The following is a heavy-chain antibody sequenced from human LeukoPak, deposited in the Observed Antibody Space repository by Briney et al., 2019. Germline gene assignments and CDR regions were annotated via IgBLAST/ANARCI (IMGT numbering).Heavy chain of an antibody. J-gene: IGHJ4*02. CDR2: IYHSGST. Sequence: PSETLSLTCAVSGGSISSGGYSWSWIRQPPGKGLEWIGYIYHSGSTYYNPSLKSRVTISVDRSKNQFSLKLSSVTAADTAVYYCARARPWLAYGYFDYWGQGTLVTVSS. D-gene: IGHD6-19*01. CDR3: ARARPWLAYGYFDY. CDR1: GGSISSGGYS. V-gene: IGHV4-30-2*01.